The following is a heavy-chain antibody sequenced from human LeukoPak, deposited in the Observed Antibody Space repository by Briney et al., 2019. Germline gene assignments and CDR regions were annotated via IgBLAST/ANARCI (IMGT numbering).Heavy chain of an antibody. CDR2: IRKDGSDK. Sequence: GGSLRLSCGASGFTFSRNGMHWVRQVPGKGLEWVTYIRKDGSDKYYADSVKGRFTISRDSSKNMVYLQMNRLRVEDTALYYCAKDSNWAFDYWGQGTLVRVSS. J-gene: IGHJ4*02. CDR1: GFTFSRNG. D-gene: IGHD3-16*01. CDR3: AKDSNWAFDY. V-gene: IGHV3-30*02.